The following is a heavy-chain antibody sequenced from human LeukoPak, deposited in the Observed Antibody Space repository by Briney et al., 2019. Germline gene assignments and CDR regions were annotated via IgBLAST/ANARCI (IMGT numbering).Heavy chain of an antibody. CDR2: LSGSGGGT. J-gene: IGHJ4*02. CDR1: GITLSNYG. V-gene: IGHV3-23*01. CDR3: AKRGVVIRVILVGFHKEAYYFDS. Sequence: PGGSLRLSCAVSGITLSNYGMSWVRQAPGKGLEWVAGLSGSGGGTNYADSVKGRFTISRDNGKNTLYLQMNSLRAEETAVYFCAKRGVVIRVILVGFHKEAYYFDSWGQGALVTVSS. D-gene: IGHD3-10*01.